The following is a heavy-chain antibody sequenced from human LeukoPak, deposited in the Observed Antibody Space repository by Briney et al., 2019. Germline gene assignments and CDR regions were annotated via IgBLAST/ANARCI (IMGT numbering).Heavy chain of an antibody. Sequence: SETLSLTCTVSRGSVSSSDWYWTWIRQPPGKGPEWIGYVSYSGSTNYNPSLKSRVTMSIDTSKNQISLKLSSVTAADTAVYYCARDLHYFDSSGYYLYYFDSWGQGTLDTVSS. D-gene: IGHD3-22*01. CDR2: VSYSGST. CDR3: ARDLHYFDSSGYYLYYFDS. CDR1: RGSVSSSDWY. V-gene: IGHV4-61*08. J-gene: IGHJ4*02.